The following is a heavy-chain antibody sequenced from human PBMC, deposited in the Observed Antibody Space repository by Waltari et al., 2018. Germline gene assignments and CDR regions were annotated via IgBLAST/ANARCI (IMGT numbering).Heavy chain of an antibody. CDR1: AITGRGQY. CDR2: LYSGGST. V-gene: IGHV3-53*02. Sequence: EVRLVVTGGGLLQPGGSPSLSCAAPAITGRGQYMSWGRPAPGKGLEWVSVLYSGGSTFYADSVKGRFTISRDSSKNTLYLQMNSLRAEDTAVYYCAGDRPLDYWGQGTLVTVSS. J-gene: IGHJ4*02. CDR3: AGDRPLDY.